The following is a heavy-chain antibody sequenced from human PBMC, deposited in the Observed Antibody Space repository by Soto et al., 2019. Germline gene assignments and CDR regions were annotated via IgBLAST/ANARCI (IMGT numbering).Heavy chain of an antibody. V-gene: IGHV1-69*06. CDR3: ATLVAGGYDYHGIDV. CDR1: GGTFSSYA. D-gene: IGHD2-15*01. Sequence: QVQLVQSGAEVKKPGSSVKVSCKASGGTFSSYAINWVRQAPGQGLEWMGGITPIFGSANYAQKFQGRVTTIAAKSTNNASKEQRSRRAADTAVDYCATLVAGGYDYHGIDVWGQGTTVTVSS. CDR2: ITPIFGSA. J-gene: IGHJ6*02.